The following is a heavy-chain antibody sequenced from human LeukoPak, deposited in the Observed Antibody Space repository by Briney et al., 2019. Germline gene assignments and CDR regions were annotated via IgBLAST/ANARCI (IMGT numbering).Heavy chain of an antibody. CDR3: AKRGGLGYCSGGSCYEY. CDR2: ISGSGGST. D-gene: IGHD2-15*01. CDR1: GFTFSSYA. J-gene: IGHJ4*02. Sequence: PGGSLRLSCAASGFTFSSYAMSWVRQAPGKGLEWVSAISGSGGSTYYADSVKGRFTISRDNSKNTLYLQMNGLRAEDTAVYYCAKRGGLGYCSGGSCYEYWGQGTLVTVSS. V-gene: IGHV3-23*01.